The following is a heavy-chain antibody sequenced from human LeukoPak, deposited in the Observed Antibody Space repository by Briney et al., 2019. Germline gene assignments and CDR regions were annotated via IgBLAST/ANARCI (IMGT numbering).Heavy chain of an antibody. CDR3: ARGDIVVVPAAIVDY. Sequence: GGSLRLSCAASGFTFSSYWMHWVRQAPGKGLVWVSRINSDGSSTSYADSVKGRFTISRDNAKNTLYLQMNSLRAEDTAVYYCARGDIVVVPAAIVDYLGQGTLVTVSS. J-gene: IGHJ4*02. V-gene: IGHV3-74*01. CDR2: INSDGSST. D-gene: IGHD2-2*02. CDR1: GFTFSSYW.